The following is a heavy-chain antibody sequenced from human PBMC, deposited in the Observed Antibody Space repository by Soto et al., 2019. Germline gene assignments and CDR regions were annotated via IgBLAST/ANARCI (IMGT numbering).Heavy chain of an antibody. Sequence: QAHLAQSGAEVTRPGSLVTVSCKASGGTFNSYGISWLRQAPGQGLAWLGVIIPLYGTVNYAQKFQGRVSITADKSTSTAYMELNSLRSDDTAVYYCARVRVIRGVIPSHFGLWGQGTLVTVSS. D-gene: IGHD3-10*01. CDR3: ARVRVIRGVIPSHFGL. J-gene: IGHJ4*02. V-gene: IGHV1-69*06. CDR2: IIPLYGTV. CDR1: GGTFNSYG.